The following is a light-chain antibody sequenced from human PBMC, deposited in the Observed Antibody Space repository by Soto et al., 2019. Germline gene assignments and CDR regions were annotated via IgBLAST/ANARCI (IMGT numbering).Light chain of an antibody. J-gene: IGLJ1*01. CDR2: EVS. CDR1: SSDVGGYNY. CDR3: GSYTSSSSYV. Sequence: QSVLAQPASVSGSPGQPITISCTGTSSDVGGYNYVSWYQQHPGKAPKLMIYEVSNRPSGVSNRFSGSKSGNTASLTISGLQAEDEADYYCGSYTSSSSYVFGTGTKVTVL. V-gene: IGLV2-14*01.